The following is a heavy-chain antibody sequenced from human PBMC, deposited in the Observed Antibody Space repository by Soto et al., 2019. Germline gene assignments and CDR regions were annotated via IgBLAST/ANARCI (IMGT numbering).Heavy chain of an antibody. CDR1: GGSMTTYY. CDR2: INYSGNT. V-gene: IGHV4-59*01. CDR3: ARSYCRDGVRCNWFDP. D-gene: IGHD2-15*01. J-gene: IGHJ5*02. Sequence: QVQLQESGPGLVKPSETLSLTCTVSGGSMTTYYWGWIRQPPGKGLEWIGYINYSGNTKYHSSLKSRVTISVDTSKNQFSLKLTSVTAADTAVYYCARSYCRDGVRCNWFDPWGQGTLVTVSS.